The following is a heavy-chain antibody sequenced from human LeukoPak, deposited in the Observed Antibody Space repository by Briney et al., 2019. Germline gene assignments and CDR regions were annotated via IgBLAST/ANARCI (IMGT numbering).Heavy chain of an antibody. CDR3: ARGPAVAGRLDY. CDR1: GFTFSSYA. Sequence: GGSLRLSCAASGFTFSSYAMHWVRQAPGKGLEWVAVISYDGSNKYYADSVKGRFTISRDNSKNTLYLQMNSLRAEDTAVYYCARGPAVAGRLDYWGQGTLVTVSS. J-gene: IGHJ4*02. V-gene: IGHV3-30-3*01. D-gene: IGHD6-19*01. CDR2: ISYDGSNK.